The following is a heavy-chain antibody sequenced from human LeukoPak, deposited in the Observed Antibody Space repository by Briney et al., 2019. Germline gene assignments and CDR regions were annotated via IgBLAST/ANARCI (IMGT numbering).Heavy chain of an antibody. Sequence: SETLSLTCTVSGGSISSYYWSWIRQPPGKGLEWVGDIYYSGSTNYNPSLKSRVTISVDTSKTQYSLKLSPVTAADTAGYYCARLRRGYQLLPTTFDYWGQGNLVTVSS. CDR2: IYYSGST. D-gene: IGHD2-2*01. CDR1: GGSISSYY. CDR3: ARLRRGYQLLPTTFDY. V-gene: IGHV4-59*08. J-gene: IGHJ4*02.